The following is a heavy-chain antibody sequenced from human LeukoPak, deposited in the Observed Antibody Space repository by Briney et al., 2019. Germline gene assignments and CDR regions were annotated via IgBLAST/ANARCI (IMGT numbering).Heavy chain of an antibody. CDR1: GFTFRSYA. CDR3: ARGSYYDSSGYPDY. D-gene: IGHD3-22*01. CDR2: ISYDGSNK. J-gene: IGHJ4*02. Sequence: PGGSLRLSCAASGFTFRSYAMHGVRQAPGKGVEWGAVISYDGSNKYYADAVKGRFTISRDNSKNTLYLQMNSLRAEDTAVYYCARGSYYDSSGYPDYWGQGTLVTVSS. V-gene: IGHV3-30-3*01.